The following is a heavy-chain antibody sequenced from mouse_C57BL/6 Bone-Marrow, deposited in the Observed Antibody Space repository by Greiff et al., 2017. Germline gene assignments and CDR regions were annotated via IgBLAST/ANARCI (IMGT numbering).Heavy chain of an antibody. V-gene: IGHV1-82*01. Sequence: QVQLQQSGPELVKPGASVKISCKASGYAFSSSWMNWVKQRPGQGLEWIGGIYPGDGDTNDNGKFKGKATLTADKSSSTAYMQHSSLTSEDSSVFVCAREGANWDVGFAYWGQGTLVTVSA. CDR1: GYAFSSSW. CDR3: AREGANWDVGFAY. CDR2: IYPGDGDT. J-gene: IGHJ3*01. D-gene: IGHD4-1*01.